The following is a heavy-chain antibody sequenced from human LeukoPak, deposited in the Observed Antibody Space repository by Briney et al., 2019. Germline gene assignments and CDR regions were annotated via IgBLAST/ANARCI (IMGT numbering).Heavy chain of an antibody. D-gene: IGHD2-15*01. CDR3: ARAGSTPYYYYYYMDV. Sequence: PSETLSLTCTVSGGSISSYYWSWIRQPPGKGLEWIGYIYYSGSTNYNPSLKSRATISVDTSKNQFSLKLSSVTAADTAVYYCARAGSTPYYYYYYMDVWGKGTTVTISS. CDR1: GGSISSYY. J-gene: IGHJ6*03. CDR2: IYYSGST. V-gene: IGHV4-59*01.